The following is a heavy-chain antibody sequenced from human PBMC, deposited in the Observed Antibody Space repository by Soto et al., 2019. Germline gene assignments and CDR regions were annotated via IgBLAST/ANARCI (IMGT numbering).Heavy chain of an antibody. V-gene: IGHV1-3*01. CDR3: ARDFTGSYLGLDY. J-gene: IGHJ4*02. CDR2: INAGNGNT. CDR1: GYTFTSYD. D-gene: IGHD1-26*01. Sequence: ASVKVSCKASGYTFTSYDINWVRQATGQGLEWMGWINAGNGNTKYSQKFQGRVTITRDTSASTAYMELSSLRSEDTAVYYCARDFTGSYLGLDYWGQGTLVTVSS.